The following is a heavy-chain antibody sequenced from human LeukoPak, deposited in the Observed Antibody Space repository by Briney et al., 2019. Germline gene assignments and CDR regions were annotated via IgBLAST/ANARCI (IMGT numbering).Heavy chain of an antibody. J-gene: IGHJ4*02. CDR3: VRTGLASAGVGEY. Sequence: PGGSLRLSCAASGFTFSNYYIGWVRQPPRKGLEWDSYISIDSNYRNYADSVKGRLTISRDNAKNSLYLQMNSLRDEDTAVYYCVRTGLASAGVGEYWGEGALVTVSS. CDR2: ISIDSNYR. CDR1: GFTFSNYY. D-gene: IGHD6-13*01. V-gene: IGHV3-11*06.